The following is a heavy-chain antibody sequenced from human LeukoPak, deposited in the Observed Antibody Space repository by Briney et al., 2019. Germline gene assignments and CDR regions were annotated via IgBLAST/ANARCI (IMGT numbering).Heavy chain of an antibody. V-gene: IGHV4-34*01. CDR2: INHSGST. Sequence: PSETLSLTCAVYGGSFSGYYWSWIRQPPGKGLEWIGEINHSGSTNYNPSLKSRVTISADTSKNQFSLKLSSVTAADTAVYYCAREGRYCSSTSCYRFRYYDYMDVWGKGTTVTVSS. D-gene: IGHD2-2*01. CDR3: AREGRYCSSTSCYRFRYYDYMDV. J-gene: IGHJ6*03. CDR1: GGSFSGYY.